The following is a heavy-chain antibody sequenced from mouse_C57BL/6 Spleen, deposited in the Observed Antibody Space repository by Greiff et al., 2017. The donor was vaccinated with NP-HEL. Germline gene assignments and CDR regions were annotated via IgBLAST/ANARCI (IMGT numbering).Heavy chain of an antibody. D-gene: IGHD2-2*01. V-gene: IGHV1-80*01. CDR1: GYAFSSYW. J-gene: IGHJ4*01. CDR3: ARDAMVYYYAMDY. CDR2: IYPGDGDT. Sequence: VQLQQSGAELVKPGASVKISCKASGYAFSSYWMNWVKQRPGKGLEWIGQIYPGDGDTNYNGKFKGKATLTADKSSSTAYMQLSSLTSEDSAVYFCARDAMVYYYAMDYWGQGTSVTVSS.